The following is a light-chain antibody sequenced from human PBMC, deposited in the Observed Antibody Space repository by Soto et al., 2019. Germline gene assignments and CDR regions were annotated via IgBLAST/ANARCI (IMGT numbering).Light chain of an antibody. V-gene: IGKV1-39*01. Sequence: DIQMTQSPSSLSASVGDRVTITCRASQSISRHLNWYQQKPGKAPKLLIYGASSLQSGVPSRISGSGSGTDFTLAISSLQPEDFATYYCQPSYSSPLTFGGGTKVEIK. CDR3: QPSYSSPLT. CDR1: QSISRH. J-gene: IGKJ4*01. CDR2: GAS.